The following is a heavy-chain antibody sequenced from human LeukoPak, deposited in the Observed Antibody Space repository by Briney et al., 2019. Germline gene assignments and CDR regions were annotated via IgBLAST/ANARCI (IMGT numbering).Heavy chain of an antibody. D-gene: IGHD2-8*01. Sequence: PGGSPRPSCWGSGITFSSYSMSWVRQAPGEGLGWVSTMSCSGGTTYYADSVKGRFTISRDNSKSTLYLQMNSLRAEDTAVFYCAKDRSCINDVCHGGFDYWGQGTLVTVSS. CDR3: AKDRSCINDVCHGGFDY. CDR2: MSCSGGTT. V-gene: IGHV3-23*01. J-gene: IGHJ4*02. CDR1: GITFSSYS.